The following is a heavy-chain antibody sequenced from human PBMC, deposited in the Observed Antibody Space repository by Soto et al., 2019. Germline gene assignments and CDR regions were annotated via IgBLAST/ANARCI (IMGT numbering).Heavy chain of an antibody. CDR1: GGSFTSNN. J-gene: IGHJ6*02. V-gene: IGHV3-30*18. CDR2: ISYDGSNK. D-gene: IGHD6-19*01. CDR3: VKDGSSGWPYYYGMDV. Sequence: LSLTCAVSGGSFTSNNWWTWVRQPPGQGLEWVAVISYDGSNKYYADSVKGRFSISRDNSKNTLYLQMSSLRAEDTAVYYCVKDGSSGWPYYYGMDVWGQGTTVTVSS.